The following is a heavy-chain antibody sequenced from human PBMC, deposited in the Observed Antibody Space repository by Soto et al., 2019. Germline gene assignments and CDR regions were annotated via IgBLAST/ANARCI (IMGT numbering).Heavy chain of an antibody. CDR3: ARGDRLLSNDA. V-gene: IGHV3-30*08. Sequence: SRRLTCSSSASTFSSYSIHLVCGPPGNGLEWVSVISYDGSNKYYADSVKGRFTISRDNSKNTLYLQMNSLGAEDRAVDYCARGDRLLSNDAWGQGTLVTVSS. CDR1: ASTFSSYS. J-gene: IGHJ5*02. CDR2: ISYDGSNK. D-gene: IGHD3-10*01.